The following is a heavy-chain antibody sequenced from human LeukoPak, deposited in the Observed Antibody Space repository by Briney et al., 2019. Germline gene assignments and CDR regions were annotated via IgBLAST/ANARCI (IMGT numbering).Heavy chain of an antibody. Sequence: GGSLRLSCAASGFTFSSYWMSWVRQAPGKGLEWVANIKRDGSEKYYVDSVKGRFTISRDNAKNSLYLQMNSLRAEDTAVYYCAREVGSSWYLAQNWFDPWGQGTQVTVAS. J-gene: IGHJ5*02. D-gene: IGHD6-13*01. CDR3: AREVGSSWYLAQNWFDP. V-gene: IGHV3-7*01. CDR1: GFTFSSYW. CDR2: IKRDGSEK.